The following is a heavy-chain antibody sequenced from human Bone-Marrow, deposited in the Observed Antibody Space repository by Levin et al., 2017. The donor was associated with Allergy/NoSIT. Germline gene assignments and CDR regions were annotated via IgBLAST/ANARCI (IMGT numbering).Heavy chain of an antibody. CDR2: ISSSGSTI. D-gene: IGHD1-1*01. CDR3: ARDPLPVVGTAASSDRIVLYYYYGMDG. J-gene: IGHJ6*02. V-gene: IGHV3-11*01. Sequence: GESLKISCAASGFTFSDYYMSWIRQAPGKGLEWVSYISSSGSTIYYADSVKGRFTISRDNAKNSLYLQMNSLRAEDTAVYYCARDPLPVVGTAASSDRIVLYYYYGMDGWGQGTTVTVSS. CDR1: GFTFSDYY.